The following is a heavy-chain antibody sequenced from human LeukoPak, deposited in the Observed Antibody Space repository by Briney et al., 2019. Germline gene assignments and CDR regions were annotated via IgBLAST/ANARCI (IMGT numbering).Heavy chain of an antibody. V-gene: IGHV3-7*01. CDR1: GFTFSSYW. J-gene: IGHJ4*02. D-gene: IGHD3-16*01. CDR3: ARDGGLRLDEVGYFDY. CDR2: IKQDGSEK. Sequence: GGSLRLSCAASGFTFSSYWMSWVRQAPGKGLEWVANIKQDGSEKYYVDSVKGRFTISRDNAKNSLYLQMNSLRAEDTAVYYCARDGGLRLDEVGYFDYWGRGTLVTVSS.